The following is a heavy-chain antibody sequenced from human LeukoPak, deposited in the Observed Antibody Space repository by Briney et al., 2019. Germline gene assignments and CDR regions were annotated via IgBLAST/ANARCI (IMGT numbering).Heavy chain of an antibody. D-gene: IGHD3-22*01. J-gene: IGHJ4*02. V-gene: IGHV4-4*07. Sequence: PSETLSLTCTVSGGSISSYYWSWIRQPAGKGLEWIGRIYTTRSSNYNPSLKSRVTMSVDTSKNQFSLKLTSVTAADTAVYYCARDSSAYYYFFDYWGQGTLVTVSS. CDR3: ARDSSAYYYFFDY. CDR1: GGSISSYY. CDR2: IYTTRSS.